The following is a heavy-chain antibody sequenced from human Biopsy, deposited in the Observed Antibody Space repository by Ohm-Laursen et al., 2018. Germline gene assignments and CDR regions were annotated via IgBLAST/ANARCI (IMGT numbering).Heavy chain of an antibody. J-gene: IGHJ4*02. D-gene: IGHD3-22*01. CDR3: AKDWTSQYYYDSMDDY. Sequence: SLRLSCAASGFTFSRFWIHWVRQAPGKGLAWVSHTNEDGSHTDYADSVKGRFTVSRDNAKNTPYLQMNSLRAEDTAVYYCAKDWTSQYYYDSMDDYWGQGTLVSVSS. CDR2: TNEDGSHT. V-gene: IGHV3-74*01. CDR1: GFTFSRFW.